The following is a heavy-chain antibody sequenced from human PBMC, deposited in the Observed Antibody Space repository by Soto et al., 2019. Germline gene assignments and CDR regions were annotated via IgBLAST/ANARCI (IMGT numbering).Heavy chain of an antibody. J-gene: IGHJ3*02. Sequence: SETLSLTCTVSGGSVSSGSYYWSWIRQPPGKGLEWIGYIYYSGSTNYNPSLKSRVTISVDTSKNQFSLKLSSVTAADTAVYYCARELGSYCSSTSCPLRKAFDIWCQGTMVTVSS. V-gene: IGHV4-61*01. D-gene: IGHD2-2*01. CDR2: IYYSGST. CDR1: GGSVSSGSYY. CDR3: ARELGSYCSSTSCPLRKAFDI.